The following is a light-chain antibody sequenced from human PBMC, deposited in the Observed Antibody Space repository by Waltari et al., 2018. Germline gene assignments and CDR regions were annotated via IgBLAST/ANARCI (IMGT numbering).Light chain of an antibody. CDR1: QSLLYSNGYNY. CDR2: LGS. J-gene: IGKJ4*01. Sequence: DIVMTQSPLSLPVTPGEPASISCRSSQSLLYSNGYNYLDWYLQKPGQSPQLLIYLGSNRSSGVPDRFSGSGSGTEFTLKISGVEAEDVGVYYCMQSLQTPITFGGGTKVEIK. CDR3: MQSLQTPIT. V-gene: IGKV2-28*01.